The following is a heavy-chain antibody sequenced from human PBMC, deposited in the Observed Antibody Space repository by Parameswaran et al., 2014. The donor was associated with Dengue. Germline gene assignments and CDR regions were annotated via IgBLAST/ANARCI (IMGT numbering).Heavy chain of an antibody. CDR1: GGSVSIGYYY. V-gene: IGHV4-31*03. J-gene: IGHJ6*02. D-gene: IGHD3-10*01. CDR3: ARDSYGSGWGGGNDYYHGMDV. CDR2: IYYSGST. Sequence: SETLSLTCTVSGGSVSIGYYYWSWIRQHPGKGLEWIGNIYYSGSTYYNPSLKSRVTISVDTSKNQFSLKLTSATAADTAVYYCARDSYGSGWGGGNDYYHGMDVWGQGTTVTVSS.